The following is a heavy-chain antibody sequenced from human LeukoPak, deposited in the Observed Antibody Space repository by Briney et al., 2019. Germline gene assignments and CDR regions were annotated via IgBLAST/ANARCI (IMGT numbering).Heavy chain of an antibody. D-gene: IGHD3-10*01. V-gene: IGHV3-33*06. CDR1: GFTFSSYG. J-gene: IGHJ6*03. CDR2: IWYDGSNK. CDR3: AKPQGTMVRGASRYYYYMDV. Sequence: GGSLRVSCAASGFTFSSYGMHWVRQAPGKGLEWVAVIWYDGSNKYYADSVKGRFTISRDNSKNTLYLQMNSLRAEDTAVYYCAKPQGTMVRGASRYYYYMDVWGKGTTVTVSS.